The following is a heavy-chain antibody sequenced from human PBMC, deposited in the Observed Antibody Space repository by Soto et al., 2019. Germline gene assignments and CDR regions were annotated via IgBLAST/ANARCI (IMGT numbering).Heavy chain of an antibody. CDR3: AKTGHYDILTGYPPHFDY. J-gene: IGHJ4*02. Sequence: GGSLRLSCAVSGFTFSSYAMSWVRQAPGKGLEWVSTISDSGAFTYYADSVKGRFTISRDNSKNMLYLQMNSLRAEDTAVYHCAKTGHYDILTGYPPHFDYWGQGTLVTVSS. V-gene: IGHV3-23*01. D-gene: IGHD3-9*01. CDR2: ISDSGAFT. CDR1: GFTFSSYA.